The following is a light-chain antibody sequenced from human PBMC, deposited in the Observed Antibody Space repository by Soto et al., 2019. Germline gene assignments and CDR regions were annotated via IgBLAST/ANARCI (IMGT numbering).Light chain of an antibody. CDR3: TSYTSSSLYV. J-gene: IGLJ1*01. Sequence: QSALTQPASVSGSPGQSITISCTGTSSDVGGYNYVSWYQQHPGKAPKLMVYEVYNRPSGVSSRFSGSKSGNTASLTISGLQAEDEADYYCTSYTSSSLYVFGTGNKVTVL. V-gene: IGLV2-14*01. CDR2: EVY. CDR1: SSDVGGYNY.